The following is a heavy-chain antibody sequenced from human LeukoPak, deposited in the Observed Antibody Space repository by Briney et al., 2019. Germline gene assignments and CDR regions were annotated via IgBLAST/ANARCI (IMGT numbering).Heavy chain of an antibody. Sequence: GGSLRLSCTASGFTFSNYCMHWVRETPGKGLIWVSRICPGGTITNYADSVKGRFTISRDDAKNMMFLQMNSLRADDTAVYYCVRDFRSADYWGQGILVTVSS. CDR1: GFTFSNYC. J-gene: IGHJ4*02. CDR2: ICPGGTIT. CDR3: VRDFRSADY. V-gene: IGHV3-74*01.